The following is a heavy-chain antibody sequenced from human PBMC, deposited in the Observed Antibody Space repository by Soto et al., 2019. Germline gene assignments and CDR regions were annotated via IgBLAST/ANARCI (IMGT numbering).Heavy chain of an antibody. CDR3: ARDSWSGDYTGGGCFNY. CDR2: INAGNDNT. J-gene: IGHJ4*02. D-gene: IGHD3-3*01. CDR1: GYTFTSYA. Sequence: QVQLVQSGAEEKKPGASVKVSCKASGYTFTSYAMHWVRQAPGQRLEWMGWINAGNDNTVYSQKFQGRVTITRDTAASTTYMELRSLASEDTDVYYCARDSWSGDYTGGGCFNYWGQGTLVTVSS. V-gene: IGHV1-3*05.